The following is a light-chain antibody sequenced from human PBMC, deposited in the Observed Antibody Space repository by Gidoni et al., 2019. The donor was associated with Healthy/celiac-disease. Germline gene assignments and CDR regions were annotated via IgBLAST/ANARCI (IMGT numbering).Light chain of an antibody. Sequence: DIVMTQSPLSLPVTPGEPATISCRSSQSLLRSNGDYYLDWYLQTPGQSPHLLFDLGSKRASGVPDRCSGRGSGTDFTLNSRRVEAEDVGVYYCMQARQTPPLTFGGGTKVEIK. CDR2: LGS. J-gene: IGKJ4*01. V-gene: IGKV2-28*01. CDR3: MQARQTPPLT. CDR1: QSLLRSNGDYY.